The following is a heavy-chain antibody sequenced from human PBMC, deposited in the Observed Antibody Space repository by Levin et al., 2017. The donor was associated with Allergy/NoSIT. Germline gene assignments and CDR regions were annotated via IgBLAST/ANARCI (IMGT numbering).Heavy chain of an antibody. Sequence: PGGSLRLSCAASGFSFSNAWMSWVRQAPGQGPEWDGRIKSKTDGGTADYAAPVKGRFAISRDDSNNTLSLQMNSLKTDDTAVYYCTAVGLWFGELFRHFDYWGQGRLVAVSS. J-gene: IGHJ4*02. D-gene: IGHD3-10*01. CDR2: IKSKTDGGTA. CDR1: GFSFSNAW. V-gene: IGHV3-15*01. CDR3: TAVGLWFGELFRHFDY.